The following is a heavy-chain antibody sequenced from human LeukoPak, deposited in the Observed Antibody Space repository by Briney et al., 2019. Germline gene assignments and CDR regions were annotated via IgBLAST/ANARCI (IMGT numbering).Heavy chain of an antibody. CDR1: GFTFSSYA. CDR3: ARGGYCSGNSCYNGPFDL. J-gene: IGHJ3*01. D-gene: IGHD2-2*02. Sequence: GRSLRLSCAASGFTFSSYAMHWVRQAPGKGLEWVAVISYDGSNKYYADSVKGRFTISRDNAKNSLYLQMNSLRAEDTAVYYCARGGYCSGNSCYNGPFDLWGQGKMVTVSS. CDR2: ISYDGSNK. V-gene: IGHV3-30-3*01.